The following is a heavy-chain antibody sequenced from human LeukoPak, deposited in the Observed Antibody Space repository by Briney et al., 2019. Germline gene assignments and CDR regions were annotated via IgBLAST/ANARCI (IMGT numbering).Heavy chain of an antibody. D-gene: IGHD1-26*01. CDR2: IIPILGIA. Sequence: SAKVSCKASGGTFSSYAISWVRQAPGQGLEWMGRIIPILGIANYAQKFQGRVTITADKSTSTAYMELSSLRSEDTAVYYCARGGEWELLQGEAFDYWGQGTLVTVSS. J-gene: IGHJ4*02. CDR3: ARGGEWELLQGEAFDY. V-gene: IGHV1-69*04. CDR1: GGTFSSYA.